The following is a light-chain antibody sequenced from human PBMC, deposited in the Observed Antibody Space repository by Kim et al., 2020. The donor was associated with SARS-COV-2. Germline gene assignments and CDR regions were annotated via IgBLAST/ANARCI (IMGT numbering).Light chain of an antibody. V-gene: IGKV3-15*01. CDR2: GAS. Sequence: LSVSPGERATPSCRASQSVSKLAWYQQRPGQAPRLLIYGASTRATGIPARFSGSGSGTEFTLTISSLQSEDFAVYYCQQYNIWRTFGQGTKVDIK. CDR1: QSVSK. J-gene: IGKJ1*01. CDR3: QQYNIWRT.